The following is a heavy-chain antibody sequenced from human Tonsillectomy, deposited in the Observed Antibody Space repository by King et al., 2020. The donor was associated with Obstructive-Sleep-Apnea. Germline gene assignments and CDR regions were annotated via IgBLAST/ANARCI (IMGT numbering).Heavy chain of an antibody. D-gene: IGHD4-17*01. CDR3: ARGLTTTVTTIDY. Sequence: DVQLVESGGGLVQPGGSLRLSCAASGFTVSSNYISWVRQDPGEGLEWVSVSYSVGSTYYADSGKGRFTISRDNSKNTLYFQMNSLRAEDTAVYYCARGLTTTVTTIDYWGQGTLVTVSS. CDR2: SYSVGST. CDR1: GFTVSSNY. V-gene: IGHV3-66*01. J-gene: IGHJ4*02.